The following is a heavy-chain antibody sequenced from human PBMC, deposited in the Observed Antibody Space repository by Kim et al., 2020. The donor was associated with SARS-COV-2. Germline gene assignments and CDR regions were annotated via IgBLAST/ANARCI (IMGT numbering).Heavy chain of an antibody. CDR1: GGSISSYY. Sequence: SETLSLTCTVSGGSISSYYWSWIRQPPGKGLEWIGYIYYSGSTNYNPSLESRVTISVDTSKNQFSLKLSSVTAADTAVYYCARQSNRITIFGVVIIPGVMDVWGQGTTVTVSS. J-gene: IGHJ6*02. D-gene: IGHD3-3*01. CDR2: IYYSGST. CDR3: ARQSNRITIFGVVIIPGVMDV. V-gene: IGHV4-59*08.